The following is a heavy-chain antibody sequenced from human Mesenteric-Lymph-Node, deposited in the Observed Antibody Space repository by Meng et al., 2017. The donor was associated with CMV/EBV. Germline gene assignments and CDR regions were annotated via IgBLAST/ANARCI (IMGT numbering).Heavy chain of an antibody. D-gene: IGHD6-13*01. CDR1: GGTFSSYT. CDR2: IIPILGIA. V-gene: IGHV1-69*02. J-gene: IGHJ5*02. CDR3: AGGIAAAGSRWFDP. Sequence: QVQPVQSGAGVKKPGSSVQVSCKASGGTFSSYTISWVRQAPGQGLEWMGRIIPILGIANYAQKFQGRVTITADKSTSTAYMELSSLRSEDTAVYYCAGGIAAAGSRWFDPWGQGTLVTVSS.